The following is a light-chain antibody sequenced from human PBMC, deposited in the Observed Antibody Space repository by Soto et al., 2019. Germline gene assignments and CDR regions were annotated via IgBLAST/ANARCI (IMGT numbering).Light chain of an antibody. CDR2: DAS. J-gene: IGKJ4*01. Sequence: EIVLTQSPATLSLSPGERATLSCRASQSINRHLAWYRQKPGQAPRLLIYDASNRATGIPARFSGSGSGTDFPLTISSLVPEDFGVYYCQKRSNWPPVTFGGGTKVEIK. CDR1: QSINRH. V-gene: IGKV3-11*01. CDR3: QKRSNWPPVT.